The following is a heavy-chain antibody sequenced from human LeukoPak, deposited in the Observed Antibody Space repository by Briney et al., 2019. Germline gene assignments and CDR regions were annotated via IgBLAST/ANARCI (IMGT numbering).Heavy chain of an antibody. V-gene: IGHV3-30*04. CDR2: ISYDGSNK. CDR1: GFTFSSYA. Sequence: GRSLRLSCAASGFTFSSYAMHWVRQAPGKGLEWVAVISYDGSNKYYADSVKGRFTISRDNSKNTLYLQMNSLRAEDTAVYYCARGTRYFQHWGQGTLVTVSS. CDR3: ARGTRYFQH. J-gene: IGHJ1*01.